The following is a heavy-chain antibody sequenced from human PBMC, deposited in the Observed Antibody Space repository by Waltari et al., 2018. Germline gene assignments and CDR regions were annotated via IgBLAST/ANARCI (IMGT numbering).Heavy chain of an antibody. J-gene: IGHJ4*02. V-gene: IGHV3-74*01. CDR2: INSDGSAT. Sequence: EVQLVESGGGLVQPGGSLRLSCAASGFSFSNHWFHWVRQAPGKGLVWVSCINSDGSATCYADSGKGRFTISIDDAKNTLYLQMNSLRAEDTAVYYCVRGMVRAVGFDFWGQGTLVTVSS. CDR1: GFSFSNHW. D-gene: IGHD1-26*01. CDR3: VRGMVRAVGFDF.